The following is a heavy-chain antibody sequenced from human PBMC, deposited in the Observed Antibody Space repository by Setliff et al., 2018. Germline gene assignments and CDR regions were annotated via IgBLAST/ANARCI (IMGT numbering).Heavy chain of an antibody. J-gene: IGHJ4*02. CDR3: ARLATDYGDYESLNYFDY. D-gene: IGHD4-17*01. CDR2: IFPGDSDT. CDR1: GYSFSSYW. V-gene: IGHV5-51*01. Sequence: GESLKISCKGSGYSFSSYWIGWVRQMPGKGLEWMGIIFPGDSDTRYSPSFQGQVTISADKSISTAYLQWSSLKASDTAMYYCARLATDYGDYESLNYFDYWGQGTLVTVSS.